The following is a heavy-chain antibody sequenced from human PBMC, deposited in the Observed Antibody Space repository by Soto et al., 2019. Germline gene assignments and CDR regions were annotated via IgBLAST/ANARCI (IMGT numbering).Heavy chain of an antibody. D-gene: IGHD5-12*01. V-gene: IGHV1-3*01. Sequence: QVQLELSGAEVKKPGASVKVSCKASGYRFTRYAIHWVRQAPGQRLEWMGWINADNGNTKYSQNFQDRVTLTRDTAASTAYMDLSSLRSEDTAVYYCARGGAYSGYEYIDYLGQGTLVTVSS. J-gene: IGHJ4*02. CDR1: GYRFTRYA. CDR2: INADNGNT. CDR3: ARGGAYSGYEYIDY.